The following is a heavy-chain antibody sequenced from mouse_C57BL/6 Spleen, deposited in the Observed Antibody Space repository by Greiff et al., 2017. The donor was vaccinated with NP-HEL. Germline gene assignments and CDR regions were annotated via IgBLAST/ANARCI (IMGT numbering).Heavy chain of an antibody. J-gene: IGHJ2*01. CDR1: GYTFTSYW. Sequence: QVQLQQPGAELVRPGSSVKLSCKASGYTFTSYWMHWVKQRPIQGLEWIGNIDPSDSETHYNQKFKDKATLTVEKSSSTAYMQLSSLTSEDSAVYYCARDYYGSSLDYWGQGTTLTVSS. CDR2: IDPSDSET. D-gene: IGHD1-1*01. CDR3: ARDYYGSSLDY. V-gene: IGHV1-52*01.